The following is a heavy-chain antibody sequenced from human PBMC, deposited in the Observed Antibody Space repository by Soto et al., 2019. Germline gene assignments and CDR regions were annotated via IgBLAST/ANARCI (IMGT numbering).Heavy chain of an antibody. J-gene: IGHJ3*02. CDR3: ARDSSPYYGGRKDFDAFDI. D-gene: IGHD3-10*01. CDR2: ISTSGTYT. V-gene: IGHV3-11*06. Sequence: KPGGSLRLSCAASGFSFSDYYMSWIRQAPGKGLEWVSYISTSGTYTSYADSVKGRFTISRDNANNSLNLLMNSLRAEDTAVYFCARDSSPYYGGRKDFDAFDIWGRGTMVTVSS. CDR1: GFSFSDYY.